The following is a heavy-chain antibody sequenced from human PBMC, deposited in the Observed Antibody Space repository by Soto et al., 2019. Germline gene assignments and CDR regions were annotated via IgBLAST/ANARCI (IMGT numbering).Heavy chain of an antibody. V-gene: IGHV1-3*01. Sequence: ASVKLSCKASGYRFTSYAMHLGRQAPGQRLEWMGWINAGNGNTKYSQKFQGRVTITRDTSASTAYMELSSLRSEDTAVYYCARSIVVVTALDYWGQGTLVTVSS. CDR2: INAGNGNT. CDR1: GYRFTSYA. J-gene: IGHJ4*02. D-gene: IGHD2-21*02. CDR3: ARSIVVVTALDY.